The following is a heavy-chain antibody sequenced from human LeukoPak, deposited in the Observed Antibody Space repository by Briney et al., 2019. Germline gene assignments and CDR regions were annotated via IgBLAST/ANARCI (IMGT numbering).Heavy chain of an antibody. J-gene: IGHJ4*02. Sequence: ASVKVSCKASGYTFTTYAIHWVRQAPGQSLEWMGWIVAGNGNTKYSQKFQGRVTMTRDTSTSTVYMELSSLRSEDTAVYYCASDSVGIAAAPVDYWGQGTLVTVSS. CDR1: GYTFTTYA. CDR2: IVAGNGNT. D-gene: IGHD6-13*01. V-gene: IGHV1-3*01. CDR3: ASDSVGIAAAPVDY.